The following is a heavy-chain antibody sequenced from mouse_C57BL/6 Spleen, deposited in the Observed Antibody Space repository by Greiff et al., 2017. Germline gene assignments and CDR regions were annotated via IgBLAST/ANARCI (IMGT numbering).Heavy chain of an antibody. CDR2: IYPGDGDT. J-gene: IGHJ4*01. Sequence: QVQLQQSGAELVKPGASVKISCKASGYAFSSYWMNWVKQRPGKGLEWIGQIYPGDGDTNYNGKFKGKATLTADKSSSTAYMQLSSLTSEDSAVYFCARKEDYSYAMDYGGQGTSVTVSA. V-gene: IGHV1-80*01. CDR3: ARKEDYSYAMDY. CDR1: GYAFSSYW. D-gene: IGHD1-1*01.